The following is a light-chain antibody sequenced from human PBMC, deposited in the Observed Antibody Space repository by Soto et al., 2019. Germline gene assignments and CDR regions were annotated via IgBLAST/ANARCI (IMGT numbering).Light chain of an antibody. CDR1: QSLLHSNGYNY. V-gene: IGKV2-28*01. Sequence: DIVMTQSPLSLPVTPGEPASISCRSSQSLLHSNGYNYLGWYLQKPGQSPQLLIYLGSNRASGASDRFSGSGSGTDFTLKISRVEAEDVGVYYCLQALQTPYSFGQGTKMEIK. J-gene: IGKJ2*03. CDR2: LGS. CDR3: LQALQTPYS.